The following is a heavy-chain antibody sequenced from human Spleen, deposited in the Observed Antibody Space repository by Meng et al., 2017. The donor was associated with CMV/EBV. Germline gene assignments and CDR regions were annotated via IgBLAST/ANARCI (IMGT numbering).Heavy chain of an antibody. Sequence: GSLRLSCTASGFTFGDYAMSWIRQHPGKGLEWIGYIYYSGSTNYNPSLKSRVTISVDTSKNQFSLKLSSVTAADTAVYYCARGGTYWVSGMDVWGQGTTVTVSS. D-gene: IGHD2-15*01. CDR3: ARGGTYWVSGMDV. J-gene: IGHJ6*02. CDR1: GFTFGDYA. V-gene: IGHV4-59*12. CDR2: IYYSGST.